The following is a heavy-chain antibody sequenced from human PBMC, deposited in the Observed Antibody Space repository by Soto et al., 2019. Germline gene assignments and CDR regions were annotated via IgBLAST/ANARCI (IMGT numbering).Heavy chain of an antibody. CDR2: IYYSGST. J-gene: IGHJ3*02. Sequence: SETLSLTCTVSGGSISSYYWSWIRQPPGKGLEWIGYIYYSGSTNYNPSLKSRVTISVDTSKNQFSLKLSSVTAADTAVYYCASRVEGDAFDIWGQGTMVTVSS. V-gene: IGHV4-59*08. CDR1: GGSISSYY. CDR3: ASRVEGDAFDI.